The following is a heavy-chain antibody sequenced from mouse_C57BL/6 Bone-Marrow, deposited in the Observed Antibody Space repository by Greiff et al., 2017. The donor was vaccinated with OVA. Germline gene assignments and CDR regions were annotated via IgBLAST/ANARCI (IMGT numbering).Heavy chain of an antibody. J-gene: IGHJ3*01. CDR1: GYTFTSYW. CDR2: INPSSGYT. Sequence: QVHVKQSGAELAKPGASVKLSCKASGYTFTSYWMHWVKQRPGPGLEWIGYINPSSGYTTYNQKFKDKATLTADKSSSTAYMQLSSLTYEDSAVYYCASQRWLLHQAWFAYWGQGTLVTVSA. CDR3: ASQRWLLHQAWFAY. D-gene: IGHD2-3*01. V-gene: IGHV1-7*01.